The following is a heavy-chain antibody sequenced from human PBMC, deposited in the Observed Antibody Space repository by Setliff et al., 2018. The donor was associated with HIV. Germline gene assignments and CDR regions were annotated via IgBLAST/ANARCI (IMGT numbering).Heavy chain of an antibody. J-gene: IGHJ4*02. CDR1: GGSISSGSYY. CDR3: ARGIIWFGEFKTFDY. Sequence: PSETLSLTCTVSGGSISSGSYYWSWIRQPAGKGLEWIGHIYTSGCTNYNPSLKSRVTISVDTSKNQFSLKLSSVTAADTAVYYCARGIIWFGEFKTFDYWGQGTLVTVSS. D-gene: IGHD3-10*01. V-gene: IGHV4-61*09. CDR2: IYTSGCT.